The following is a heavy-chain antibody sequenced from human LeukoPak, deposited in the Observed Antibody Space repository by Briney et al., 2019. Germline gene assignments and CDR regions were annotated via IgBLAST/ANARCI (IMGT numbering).Heavy chain of an antibody. D-gene: IGHD3-22*01. CDR1: GFTFDDYA. CDR2: ISWNSGSI. V-gene: IGHV3-9*01. CDR3: AKDLDDSSSNY. J-gene: IGHJ4*02. Sequence: GRPLRLSCAASGFTFDDYAMHWVRQAPGKGLEWVSGISWNSGSIGYADSVKGRFTISRDNAKNSLYLQMNSLRAEDTALYYCAKDLDDSSSNYWGQGTLVTVSS.